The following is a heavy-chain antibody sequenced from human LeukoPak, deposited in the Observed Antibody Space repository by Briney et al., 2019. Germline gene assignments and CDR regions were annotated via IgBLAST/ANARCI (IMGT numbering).Heavy chain of an antibody. CDR3: ARHIQPLNWFDP. J-gene: IGHJ5*02. Sequence: GESLKISCKGSGYTVTSYWIAWVRQMPGKGLEWMGIIYPGDSDTRYSPSFQGQVTILADKSISTAYLQWSSLKASDTAMYYCARHIQPLNWFDPWGQGTLVTVSS. CDR2: IYPGDSDT. V-gene: IGHV5-51*01. CDR1: GYTVTSYW.